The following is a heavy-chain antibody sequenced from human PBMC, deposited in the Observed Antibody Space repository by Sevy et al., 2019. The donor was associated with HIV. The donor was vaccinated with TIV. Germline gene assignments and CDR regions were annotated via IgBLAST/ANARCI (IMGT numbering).Heavy chain of an antibody. D-gene: IGHD6-13*01. J-gene: IGHJ3*02. Sequence: GGSLRLSCAASGFTFSSYWMSWVRQSPGKGLEWVANIKQDGSEKYYVDSVKGRFTISRDNAKNSLYLQMNSLRAEDTAVYYCARGGIAAAGNSLHDAFDIWGQGTMVTVSS. CDR3: ARGGIAAAGNSLHDAFDI. CDR2: IKQDGSEK. V-gene: IGHV3-7*01. CDR1: GFTFSSYW.